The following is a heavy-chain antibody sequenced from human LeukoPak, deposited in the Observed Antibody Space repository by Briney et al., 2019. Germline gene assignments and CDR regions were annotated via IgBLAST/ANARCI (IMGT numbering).Heavy chain of an antibody. CDR1: GFTFSAHG. CDR3: ARDGAKWENYYLDY. J-gene: IGHJ4*02. V-gene: IGHV3-33*01. CDR2: IWYDGSNK. D-gene: IGHD1-26*01. Sequence: TGRSLRLSCAASGFTFSAHGMHWVRQAPGKGLEWVTVIWYDGSNKYYADSVKGRFTISRDNSKNMLYLQMNSLRAEDTAVYYCARDGAKWENYYLDYWGQGTLVTVSS.